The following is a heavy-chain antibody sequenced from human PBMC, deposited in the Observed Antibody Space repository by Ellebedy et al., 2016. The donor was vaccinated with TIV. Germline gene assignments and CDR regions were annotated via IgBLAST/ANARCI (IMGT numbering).Heavy chain of an antibody. J-gene: IGHJ4*02. Sequence: SETLSLTCTVSGGSISSYYWTWIRQPPGKGLEWIGYIHYSGNINYSPSLKSRVTISVDTSKNQFSLKLNSVTAADTAVYYCARHPIAVTWGQGTLVTVSS. CDR2: IHYSGNI. V-gene: IGHV4-59*01. D-gene: IGHD6-19*01. CDR3: ARHPIAVT. CDR1: GGSISSYY.